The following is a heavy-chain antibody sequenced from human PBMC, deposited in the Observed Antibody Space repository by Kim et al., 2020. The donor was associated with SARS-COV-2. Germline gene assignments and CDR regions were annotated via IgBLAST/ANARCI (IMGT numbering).Heavy chain of an antibody. V-gene: IGHV4-59*08. J-gene: IGHJ4*02. D-gene: IGHD2-8*01. Sequence: RVTLSVDTSKNQFSLKLSSVTAADTAVYYCARRSLGYCTNGVCYEGFDYWGQGTLVTVSS. CDR3: ARRSLGYCTNGVCYEGFDY.